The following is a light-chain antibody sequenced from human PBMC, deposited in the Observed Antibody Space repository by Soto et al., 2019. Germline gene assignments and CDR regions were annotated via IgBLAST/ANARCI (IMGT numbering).Light chain of an antibody. J-gene: IGLJ2*01. CDR1: GSNIGSNS. CDR2: SDS. Sequence: QSVLIQPPSASGTPGQRVTMSCSGSGSNIGSNSVNWYQQLPQTAPKLLIHSDSQRPSGVPDRFSASKSGTSASLAISGLQSEDEAEYYCGVWDDSRNGPIFGGGTKLTVL. V-gene: IGLV1-44*01. CDR3: GVWDDSRNGPI.